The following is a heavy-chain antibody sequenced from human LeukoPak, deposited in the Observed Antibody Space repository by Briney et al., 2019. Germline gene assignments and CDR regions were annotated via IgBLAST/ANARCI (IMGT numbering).Heavy chain of an antibody. Sequence: ASETLSLTCTVCGGSISSYHWSWMRQPPGEGLEWIGYIYNNGNTYYNPSLKSRVTMSVDTSKNHVSLRLSSVTTADTAVYYCASDHNSGSYGFDYWGQGTLVTVSS. CDR2: IYNNGNT. V-gene: IGHV4-59*01. CDR3: ASDHNSGSYGFDY. CDR1: GGSISSYH. J-gene: IGHJ4*02. D-gene: IGHD3-10*01.